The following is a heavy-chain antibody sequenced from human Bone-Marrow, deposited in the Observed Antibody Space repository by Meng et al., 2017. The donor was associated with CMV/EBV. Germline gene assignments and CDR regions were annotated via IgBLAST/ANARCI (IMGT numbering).Heavy chain of an antibody. V-gene: IGHV3-21*01. CDR2: INKNGYYI. D-gene: IGHD3-10*01. Sequence: FRTYSMNWVRQAPGKGLEWVSYINKNGYYIFYADSVKGRFTISRDNARNSLFLQMDSLRAEDTAVYYCAGSTNFYGSGSYRNWFDPWGQGTLVTVSS. CDR3: AGSTNFYGSGSYRNWFDP. CDR1: FRTYS. J-gene: IGHJ5*02.